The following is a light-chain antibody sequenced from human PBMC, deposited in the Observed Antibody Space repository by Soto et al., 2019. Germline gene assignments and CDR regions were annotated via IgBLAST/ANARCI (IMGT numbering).Light chain of an antibody. J-gene: IGKJ1*01. CDR1: QSVSSN. CDR2: GAS. V-gene: IGKV3-15*01. CDR3: QQYNNWGT. Sequence: IVMTQSSATLSVCPGERATLSCRASQSVSSNLAWYQLKPGQAPRLLIYGASTRATGIPARFSGSGSGTEFTLTISSLQSEDFAVYYCQQYNNWGTFGQGTKVEIK.